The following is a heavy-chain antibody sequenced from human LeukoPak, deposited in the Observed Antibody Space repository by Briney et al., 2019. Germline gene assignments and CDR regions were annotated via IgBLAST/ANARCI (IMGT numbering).Heavy chain of an antibody. V-gene: IGHV3-23*01. D-gene: IGHD4-17*01. CDR1: GFTFSSYA. CDR2: ISGSGGST. Sequence: GGSLRLSCAASGFTFSSYAVSWVRQAPGKGLEWVSAISGSGGSTYYADSVKGRFIISRDNSKNTLYLQMNSLRAEDTAVYYCAKPRTNTVPNEGVGYWGQGTLVTVSS. CDR3: AKPRTNTVPNEGVGY. J-gene: IGHJ4*02.